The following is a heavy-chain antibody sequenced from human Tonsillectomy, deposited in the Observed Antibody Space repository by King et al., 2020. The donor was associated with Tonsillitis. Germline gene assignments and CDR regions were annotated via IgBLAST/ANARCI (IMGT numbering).Heavy chain of an antibody. D-gene: IGHD4-17*01. CDR2: NIPLFGTV. CDR3: ATVTPGTLTTWRVDWKLDY. V-gene: IGHV1-69*12. J-gene: IGHJ4*02. CDR1: GDTFSSYD. Sequence: VQLVQSGAEVKKPGSSVKVSCKASGDTFSSYDISWVRQAPGQGLEWMGGNIPLFGTVNYAQKFQGRVTISADESTSTAYMELSSLRSEDTAVYYCATVTPGTLTTWRVDWKLDYWGQGTLVTVSS.